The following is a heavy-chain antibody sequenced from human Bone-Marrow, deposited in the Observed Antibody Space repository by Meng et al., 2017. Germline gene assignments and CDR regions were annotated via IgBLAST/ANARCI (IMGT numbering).Heavy chain of an antibody. CDR2: IYYSGST. J-gene: IGHJ6*01. D-gene: IGHD6-25*01. Sequence: AESLSLSCTVSAGCISSYYWSWIRQPPGKGLEWIGYIYYSGSTNYNPSLKSRVTISVDTSKNQFSLKLSSVTAADTAVYYCARTSGTAAGYYYYYGMEVWGQGITVTVSS. CDR1: AGCISSYY. CDR3: ARTSGTAAGYYYYYGMEV. V-gene: IGHV4-59*01.